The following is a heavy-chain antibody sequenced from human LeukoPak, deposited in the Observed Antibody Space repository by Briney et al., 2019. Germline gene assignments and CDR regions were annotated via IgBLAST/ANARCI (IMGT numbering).Heavy chain of an antibody. CDR1: GFTFDDYA. CDR2: ISWNSGSI. Sequence: PGGSLRLSCVASGFTFDDYAMHWVRQAPGKGLEWVSGISWNSGSIGYADSVKGRFTISRDSAKNSLYLQMNSLRAEDTALYYCAPEGPIDYWGQGTLVTVSS. CDR3: APEGPIDY. J-gene: IGHJ4*02. V-gene: IGHV3-9*01.